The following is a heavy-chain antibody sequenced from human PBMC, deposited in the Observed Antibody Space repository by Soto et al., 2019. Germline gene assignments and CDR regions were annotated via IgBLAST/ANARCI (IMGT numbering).Heavy chain of an antibody. CDR2: ISGIGGST. CDR1: GFTFSSYA. J-gene: IGHJ6*02. CDR3: AKPNYYDSSGLGYYYYGMDV. Sequence: GGSLRLSCAASGFTFSSYAMSWVRQAPGKGLEWVSAISGIGGSTYYADSVKGRFTISRDNSKNTLYLQMNSLRAEDTAVYYCAKPNYYDSSGLGYYYYGMDVWGQGTTVTVSS. V-gene: IGHV3-23*01. D-gene: IGHD3-22*01.